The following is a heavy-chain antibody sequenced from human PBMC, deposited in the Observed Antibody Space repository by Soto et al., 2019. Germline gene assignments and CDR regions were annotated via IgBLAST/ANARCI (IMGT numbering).Heavy chain of an antibody. CDR2: MNRDGSEK. J-gene: IGHJ4*02. Sequence: EVQLVESGGGLVQPGGSLRLSCAASGFTFRSYWMTCARQAPGKGLEWVASMNRDGSEKRYVDSVEGQFTISSDNAKNTLFLQMNSRGPDDTAVYYCGRDAGLRFNSWGQGSLGTVSS. CDR1: GFTFRSYW. CDR3: GRDAGLRFNS. D-gene: IGHD2-15*01. V-gene: IGHV3-7*01.